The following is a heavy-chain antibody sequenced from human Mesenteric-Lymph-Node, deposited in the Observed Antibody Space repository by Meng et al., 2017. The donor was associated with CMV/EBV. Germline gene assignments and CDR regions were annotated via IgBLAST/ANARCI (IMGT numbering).Heavy chain of an antibody. Sequence: GESLKISCAASGFTFSDYTMDWVRQAPGKGLEWVSSISSSSSYIYYADSLKGRFTISRNNAKNSLYLQMNSLRAEDTAVYYCARDRPRYCGSTSCYMSHHGMDVWGQGTTVTVSS. CDR1: GFTFSDYT. CDR3: ARDRPRYCGSTSCYMSHHGMDV. D-gene: IGHD2-2*02. CDR2: ISSSSSYI. V-gene: IGHV3-21*01. J-gene: IGHJ6*02.